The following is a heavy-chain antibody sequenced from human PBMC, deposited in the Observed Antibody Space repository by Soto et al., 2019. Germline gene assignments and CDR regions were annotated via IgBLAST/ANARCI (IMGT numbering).Heavy chain of an antibody. CDR1: GYTFTSYD. V-gene: IGHV1-8*01. J-gene: IGHJ6*03. Sequence: QVQLVQSGAEVKKPGASVKVSCKASGYTFTSYDINWVRQATGQGLEWMGWMNPNSGNTGYAQKFQGRGTMTRNTSISTAYMELSILRSEDTAVYYCARFNAASGPNYYYYYYMDVWGKGTTVTVSS. CDR2: MNPNSGNT. D-gene: IGHD6-13*01. CDR3: ARFNAASGPNYYYYYYMDV.